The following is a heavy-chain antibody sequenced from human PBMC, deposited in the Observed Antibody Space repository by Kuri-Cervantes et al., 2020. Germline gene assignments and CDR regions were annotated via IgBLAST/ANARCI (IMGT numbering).Heavy chain of an antibody. Sequence: ASVKVSCKASGYTFTSYGVSWVRQAPGQGLEWMGWISAYNGNTNYAQKLQGRVTMTTDTSTSIAYMELRSLRSDDTAVYYCARDSWGEIQLWLPAPPGMDVWGQGTTVTVSS. J-gene: IGHJ6*02. CDR2: ISAYNGNT. CDR3: ARDSWGEIQLWLPAPPGMDV. D-gene: IGHD5-24*01. CDR1: GYTFTSYG. V-gene: IGHV1-18*01.